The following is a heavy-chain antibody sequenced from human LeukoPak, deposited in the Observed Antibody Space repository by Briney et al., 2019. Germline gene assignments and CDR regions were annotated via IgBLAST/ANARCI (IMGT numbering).Heavy chain of an antibody. CDR2: ISYSGST. CDR1: GGSISSGDYY. CDR3: AREFAWEPLFN. J-gene: IGHJ4*02. D-gene: IGHD1-26*01. V-gene: IGHV4-30-4*01. Sequence: SETLSLTCTVSGGSISSGDYYWSWIHQPPGKGLEWIGYISYSGSTYYNPSLKSRVTMSVDTSKNQFSLKLSSVTAADTAVYYCAREFAWEPLFNWGQGTLVTVSS.